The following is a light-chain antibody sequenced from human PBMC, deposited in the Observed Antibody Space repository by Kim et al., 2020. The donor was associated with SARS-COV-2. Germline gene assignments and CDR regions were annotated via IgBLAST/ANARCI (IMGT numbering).Light chain of an antibody. CDR3: RQFNNWPPLT. Sequence: SPEVSATLSSRASQSVASELAWYQRKPGQAPRLLMSGSTTRATGIPVRYSGRGSGTEFTLTISSLQSGDFAVYYCRQFNNWPPLTFGPGTKVYIK. V-gene: IGKV3-15*01. CDR2: GST. CDR1: QSVASE. J-gene: IGKJ3*01.